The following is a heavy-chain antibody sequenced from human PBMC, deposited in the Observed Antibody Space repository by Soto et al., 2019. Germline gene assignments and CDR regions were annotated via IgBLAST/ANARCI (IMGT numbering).Heavy chain of an antibody. CDR3: ARDCRGPTLLLWFGESKYGMDV. V-gene: IGHV3-48*03. D-gene: IGHD3-10*01. CDR1: GFTFSSYE. CDR2: ISSSGSTI. Sequence: GGSLRLSCAASGFTFSSYEMNWVRQAPGKGLEWVSYISSSGSTIYYADSVKGRFTISRDNAKNSLYLQMNSLRAEDTAVYYCARDCRGPTLLLWFGESKYGMDVWGQGTTVTVSS. J-gene: IGHJ6*02.